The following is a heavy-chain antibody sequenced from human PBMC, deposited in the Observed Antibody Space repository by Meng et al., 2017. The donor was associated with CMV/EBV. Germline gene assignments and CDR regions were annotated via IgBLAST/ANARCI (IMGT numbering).Heavy chain of an antibody. J-gene: IGHJ6*02. V-gene: IGHV2-26*01. CDR2: IFSNDEK. CDR3: AQIGILYYYYGMDV. CDR1: GFSLSNARMG. Sequence: SGPTLVKPTETLTLTCTVSGFSLSNARMGVSWIRQPPGKALEWLAHIFSNDEKSYSTSLKSRLSISKDTSKSQVVLTMTNMDPVDTATYYCAQIGILYYYYGMDVWGQGTTVTVSS.